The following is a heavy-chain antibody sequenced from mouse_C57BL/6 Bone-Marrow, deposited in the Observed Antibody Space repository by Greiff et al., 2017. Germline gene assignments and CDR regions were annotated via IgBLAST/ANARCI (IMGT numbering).Heavy chain of an antibody. CDR2: IYPRSGNT. CDR1: GYTFTSYG. Sequence: VMLVESGAELARPGASVKLSCKASGYTFTSYGISWVKQRTGQGLEWIGEIYPRSGNTYYNEKFKGKATLTADKSSSTAYMELRSLTSEDSAVYFCARGYYYGSIPYYFDYWGQGTTLTVSS. J-gene: IGHJ2*01. V-gene: IGHV1-81*01. D-gene: IGHD1-1*01. CDR3: ARGYYYGSIPYYFDY.